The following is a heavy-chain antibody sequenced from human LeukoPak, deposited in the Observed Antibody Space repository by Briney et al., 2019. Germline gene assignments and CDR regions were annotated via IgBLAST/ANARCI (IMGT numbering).Heavy chain of an antibody. CDR3: ARGGIQLWLVSDYYYMDV. CDR2: INPNSGGT. J-gene: IGHJ6*03. V-gene: IGHV1-2*02. D-gene: IGHD5-18*01. CDR1: GYTFTGYY. Sequence: GASVKVSCKASGYTFTGYYMHWVRQPPGQGLEWMGWINPNSGGTNYAQKFQGRVTMTRDTSISTAYMELSRLRSDDTAVYYCARGGIQLWLVSDYYYMDVWGKGTTVTISS.